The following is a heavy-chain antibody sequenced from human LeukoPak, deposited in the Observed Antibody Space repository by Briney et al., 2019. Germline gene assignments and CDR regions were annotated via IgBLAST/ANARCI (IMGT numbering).Heavy chain of an antibody. Sequence: SETLSLTCAVYGGSFSGYYWSWIRQPPGKGLEWIGEINHSGSTNYNPSLKSRVTISVDTSKNQFSLKLSSVTAADTAVYYCARHGTPYSSSWAYYFDYWGRGTLVTVSS. J-gene: IGHJ4*02. V-gene: IGHV4-34*01. CDR3: ARHGTPYSSSWAYYFDY. D-gene: IGHD6-13*01. CDR1: GGSFSGYY. CDR2: INHSGST.